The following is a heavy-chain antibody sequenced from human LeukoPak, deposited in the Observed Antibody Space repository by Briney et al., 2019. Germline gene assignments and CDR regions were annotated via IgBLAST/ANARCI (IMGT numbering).Heavy chain of an antibody. CDR3: TTESTVTTAGVY. CDR2: IKSKTDGGRT. V-gene: IGHV3-15*01. CDR1: GFTFSNAW. J-gene: IGHJ4*02. Sequence: GGSLRLSCAASGFTFSNAWMSWVRQAPGKGLEWVGRIKSKTDGGRTDYAAPVKGRFTISRDDSKNTLYLQMNSLKTEDTAVYYCTTESTVTTAGVYWGQGTLVTVSS. D-gene: IGHD4-11*01.